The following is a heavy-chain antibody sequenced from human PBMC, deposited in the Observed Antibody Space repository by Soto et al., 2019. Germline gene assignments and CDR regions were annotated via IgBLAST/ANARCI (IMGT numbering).Heavy chain of an antibody. J-gene: IGHJ4*02. CDR1: GFTFSSYW. D-gene: IGHD3-3*01. CDR2: IKQDGSEK. V-gene: IGHV3-7*03. CDR3: ARDRIFGVVITSYYFDY. Sequence: GGSLRLSCAASGFTFSSYWMSWVRQAPGKGLEWVANIKQDGSEKYYVDSVKGRFTISRDNAKNSLYLQMNSLRAEDTAVYYCARDRIFGVVITSYYFDYWGQGTLVTVSS.